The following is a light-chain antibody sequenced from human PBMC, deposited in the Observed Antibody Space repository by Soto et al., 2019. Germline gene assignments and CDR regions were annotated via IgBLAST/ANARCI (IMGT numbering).Light chain of an antibody. Sequence: QSVLTQPASVSGSPGQSITISCTGTNSDVGAYNYVSWYQQHPGKVPKVMIYDVSNRPSGVSNRFSGSKSGNTASLTISGLQAEDEADYYCSSYTTSSTRVFGGGTKLTVL. V-gene: IGLV2-14*01. CDR3: SSYTTSSTRV. J-gene: IGLJ3*02. CDR1: NSDVGAYNY. CDR2: DVS.